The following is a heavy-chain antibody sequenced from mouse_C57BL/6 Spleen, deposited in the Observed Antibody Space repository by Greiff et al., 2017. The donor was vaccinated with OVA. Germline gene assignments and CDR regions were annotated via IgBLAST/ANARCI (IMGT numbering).Heavy chain of an antibody. V-gene: IGHV1-9*01. D-gene: IGHD1-1*01. CDR2: ILPGSGST. Sequence: VKLVESGAELMKPGASVKLSCKATGYTFTGYWIEWVKQRPGHGLEWIGEILPGSGSTNYNEKFKGKATFTADTSSNTAYMQLSSLTTEDSAIYYCASEVYGSSEWFAYWGQGTLVTVSA. CDR3: ASEVYGSSEWFAY. CDR1: GYTFTGYW. J-gene: IGHJ3*01.